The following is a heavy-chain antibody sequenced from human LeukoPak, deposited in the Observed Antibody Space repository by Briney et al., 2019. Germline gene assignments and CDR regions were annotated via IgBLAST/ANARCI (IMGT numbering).Heavy chain of an antibody. CDR3: ARRKVRGYCSSTSCYAWFDY. V-gene: IGHV4-4*02. Sequence: SGTLSLTCAVSGGSISSSNWWSWVRQPPGKGLEWIGEIYHSGSANYNPSLKSRVTISVDTSKNQFSLKLSSATAADTAVYYCARRKVRGYCSSTSCYAWFDYWGQGTLVTVSS. J-gene: IGHJ4*02. CDR2: IYHSGSA. D-gene: IGHD2-2*01. CDR1: GGSISSSNW.